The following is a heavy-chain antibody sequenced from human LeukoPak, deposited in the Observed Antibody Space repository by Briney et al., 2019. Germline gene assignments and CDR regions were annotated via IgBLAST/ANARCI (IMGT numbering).Heavy chain of an antibody. Sequence: GGSLRLSCAASGFTFSVYWMTWVRQAPGKGLEWVATIDQYGGQKNYVESVKGRFTISRDNAENSLFLKMNSLRADDTAVYYCATEVWFRADSWGQGTLVTVSS. D-gene: IGHD3-10*01. CDR2: IDQYGGQK. V-gene: IGHV3-7*05. CDR1: GFTFSVYW. J-gene: IGHJ4*02. CDR3: ATEVWFRADS.